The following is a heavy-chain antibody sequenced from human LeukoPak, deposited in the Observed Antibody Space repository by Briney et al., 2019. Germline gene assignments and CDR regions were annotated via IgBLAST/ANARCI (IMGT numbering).Heavy chain of an antibody. CDR2: IYSGGST. CDR3: AKQGGLSIAARVAAFDY. D-gene: IGHD6-6*01. Sequence: PGGSLRLSCAASGFTVSSNYMSWVRQAPGKGLEWVSVIYSGGSTYYADSVKGRFTISRDNSKNTLYLQMNSLRAEDTAVYYCAKQGGLSIAARVAAFDYWGQGTLVTVSS. V-gene: IGHV3-53*05. J-gene: IGHJ4*02. CDR1: GFTVSSNY.